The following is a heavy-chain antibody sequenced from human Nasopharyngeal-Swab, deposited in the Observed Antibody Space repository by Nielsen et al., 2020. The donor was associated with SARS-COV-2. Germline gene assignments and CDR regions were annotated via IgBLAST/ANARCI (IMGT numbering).Heavy chain of an antibody. J-gene: IGHJ6*03. Sequence: GESLKISCAASGFTFSSYAMSWVRQAPGKGLEWVSAISGSGGSTYYADSVKGRFTISRDNSKNTLYLQMNSLKTEDTAVYYCTTDPGTSGHYYYYMDVWGKGTTVTVSS. D-gene: IGHD2-2*01. CDR3: TTDPGTSGHYYYYMDV. V-gene: IGHV3-23*01. CDR2: ISGSGGST. CDR1: GFTFSSYA.